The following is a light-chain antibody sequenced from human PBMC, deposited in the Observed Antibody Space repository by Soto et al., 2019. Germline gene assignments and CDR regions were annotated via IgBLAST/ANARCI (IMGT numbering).Light chain of an antibody. J-gene: IGKJ1*01. CDR3: QQNYRATPWT. CDR2: AAS. CDR1: QSISRY. V-gene: IGKV1-39*01. Sequence: DIQMTQSPSSLSASVGDRITITCRASQSISRYLNWYQHKPGKAPKLLINAASSLERGVPSRFSGGGSGNDFTLNIRSLQPDDFATYYCQQNYRATPWTFGQGTKVDIK.